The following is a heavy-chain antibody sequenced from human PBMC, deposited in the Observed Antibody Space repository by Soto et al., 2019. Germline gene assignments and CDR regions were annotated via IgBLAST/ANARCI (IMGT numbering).Heavy chain of an antibody. CDR2: INGLGGDA. Sequence: HPGGSLRLSCAASGFRFSNYAMTWVRQAPGKGLEWVSAINGLGGDAFYADSVRGRFTISRDDSKSTLYLQMNSLRVEDTALYYCVKNPEDLDLYYFDFWGQGTRVTVSS. V-gene: IGHV3-23*01. CDR3: VKNPEDLDLYYFDF. J-gene: IGHJ4*02. D-gene: IGHD1-1*01. CDR1: GFRFSNYA.